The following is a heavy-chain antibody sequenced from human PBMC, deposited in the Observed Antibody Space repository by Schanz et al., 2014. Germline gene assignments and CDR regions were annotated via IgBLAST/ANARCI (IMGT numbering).Heavy chain of an antibody. J-gene: IGHJ4*02. Sequence: EVQLVESGGGLVQPGGSLRLSCAASGFTFGNFFMSWVRQAPGKGLEWVANIKQDGIEKYYVDSVKGRFTISRDNSKNTLYLQMNSLRVEDTAVYYCARSMIIVDKAFDYWGQGTLVTVSS. CDR1: GFTFGNFF. D-gene: IGHD3-22*01. CDR3: ARSMIIVDKAFDY. V-gene: IGHV3-7*01. CDR2: IKQDGIEK.